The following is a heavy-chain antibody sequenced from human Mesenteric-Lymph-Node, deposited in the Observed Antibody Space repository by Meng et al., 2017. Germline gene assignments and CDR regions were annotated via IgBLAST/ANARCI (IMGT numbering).Heavy chain of an antibody. J-gene: IGHJ2*01. V-gene: IGHV3-30*01. CDR3: ARDGRIAVAGDWYFDL. CDR1: GFIFSSYA. CDR2: ISYDGSNK. Sequence: VRVVVSGGGLVKPGGSLSLSCAASGFIFSSYAMHWVRQAPGKGLEWVAAISYDGSNKYYADSVNGRFTISRDNSKNTLYLQMNSLRAEDTAVYYCARDGRIAVAGDWYFDLWGRGTLVTVSS. D-gene: IGHD6-19*01.